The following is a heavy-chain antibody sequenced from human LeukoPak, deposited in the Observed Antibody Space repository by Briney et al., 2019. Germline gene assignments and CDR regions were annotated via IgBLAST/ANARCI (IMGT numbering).Heavy chain of an antibody. V-gene: IGHV1-69*05. CDR3: ASWIGVGDSFYI. CDR1: GGTFSSYA. CDR2: IIPIFGTA. Sequence: ASVKVSCKASGGTFSSYAISWVRQAPGQGLEWMGGIIPIFGTANYAQKFQGRVTITTDESTSTAYMELSSLRSEDTAVYYCASWIGVGDSFYILGQGTMVTVSS. J-gene: IGHJ3*02. D-gene: IGHD3-3*01.